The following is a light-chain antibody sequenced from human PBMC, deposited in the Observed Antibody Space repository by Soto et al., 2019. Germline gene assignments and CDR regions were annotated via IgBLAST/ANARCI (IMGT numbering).Light chain of an antibody. J-gene: IGKJ5*01. CDR1: QRFSSY. CDR3: EQPSTWRLGRT. V-gene: IGKV3-11*01. Sequence: TKSASALPVSPAERAALPCRASQRFSSYFAWFERKPGQAPRLIIXXAYXRATGMPARFRASGSGTDFTVTISRLEPEAFALEECEQPSTWRLGRTFAQRTRLEIK. CDR2: XAY.